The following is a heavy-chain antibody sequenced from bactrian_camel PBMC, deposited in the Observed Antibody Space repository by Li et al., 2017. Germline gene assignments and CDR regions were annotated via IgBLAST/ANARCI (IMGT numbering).Heavy chain of an antibody. CDR2: IDSDGST. CDR1: ANTYSTNC. Sequence: HVQLVESGGGSVQAGGSLRLSCRADANTYSTNCMAWFRRPVGKEREGVAAIDSDGSTRYKDAVKGRFTISQDNAKNTVSLQMNSLNPEDTAMYYCAAAYGWRCDFAVDLYHWGKGTQVTVS. V-gene: IGHV3S53*01. J-gene: IGHJ7*01. D-gene: IGHD6*01.